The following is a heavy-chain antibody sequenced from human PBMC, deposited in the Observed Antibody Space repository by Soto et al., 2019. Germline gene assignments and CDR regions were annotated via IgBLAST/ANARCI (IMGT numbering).Heavy chain of an antibody. CDR3: ARDGRITMVPRMDV. V-gene: IGHV1-2*02. Sequence: ASVKVSCKASGYTFTGYYMHWVRQAPGQGLEWMGWVNPNSGGTNYAQKFQGRVTMTRGTSISTAYMELSRLRSDDTAVYYCARDGRITMVPRMDVWGQGTTVTVSS. CDR2: VNPNSGGT. D-gene: IGHD3-10*01. J-gene: IGHJ6*02. CDR1: GYTFTGYY.